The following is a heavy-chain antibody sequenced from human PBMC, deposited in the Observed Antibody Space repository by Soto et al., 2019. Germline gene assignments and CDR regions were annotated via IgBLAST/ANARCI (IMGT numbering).Heavy chain of an antibody. CDR3: ARGLIPFGGVIAQFDY. D-gene: IGHD3-16*02. J-gene: IGHJ4*02. V-gene: IGHV4-31*03. Sequence: SETLSLTCTVSGGSISSGTYYWSWIRQHPGKGLEWIAYIFYSGSTYYNPSLKSRVTISVDTSKNQFSLKLSSVTAADTAVYYCARGLIPFGGVIAQFDYWGQGTLVTVSS. CDR2: IFYSGST. CDR1: GGSISSGTYY.